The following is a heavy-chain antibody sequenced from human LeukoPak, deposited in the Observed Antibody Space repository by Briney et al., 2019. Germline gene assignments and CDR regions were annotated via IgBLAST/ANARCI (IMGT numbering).Heavy chain of an antibody. J-gene: IGHJ2*01. CDR1: GSTLSDLS. CDR2: SDPEDGET. Sequence: ASVKVSCKVSGSTLSDLSIHWVRQAPGKGLEYVGGSDPEDGETFHAQSLQGRVTMTEDTSIDTAYMELSSLRSEDTAVYYCVTDRARLFWYFDLWGRGTLVTVSS. V-gene: IGHV1-24*01. D-gene: IGHD2-21*02. CDR3: VTDRARLFWYFDL.